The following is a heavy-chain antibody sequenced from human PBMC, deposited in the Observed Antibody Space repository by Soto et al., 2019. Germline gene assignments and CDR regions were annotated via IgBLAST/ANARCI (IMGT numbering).Heavy chain of an antibody. D-gene: IGHD3-3*01. J-gene: IGHJ4*02. CDR2: INRGGCI. CDR3: ARVNDFWSGYWY. Sequence: GGSLRLSCAVSGFTVSSKYMSWVRQAPGKGLEWVSLINRGGCISYADSVKGRFTISRDNAKNTLYLQMNSLRAEDTAVYYCARVNDFWSGYWYWGQGTLVTV. V-gene: IGHV3-66*01. CDR1: GFTVSSKY.